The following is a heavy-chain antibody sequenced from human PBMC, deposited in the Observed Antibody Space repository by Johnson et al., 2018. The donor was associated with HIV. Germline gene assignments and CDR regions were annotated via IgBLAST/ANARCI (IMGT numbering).Heavy chain of an antibody. CDR2: IRYDGSNK. CDR3: AKDYVDTASDDAFDI. CDR1: GFTFSIHA. D-gene: IGHD5-18*01. Sequence: QVQLVESGGGAVQPGRSLTLSCAASGFTFSIHAMYWVRQAPGKGLEWVAFIRYDGSNKYYADSVKGRFTISRDNSKNTLYLQMNSLRAEDTAVYYCAKDYVDTASDDAFDIWGQGTMVTVSS. V-gene: IGHV3-30*02. J-gene: IGHJ3*02.